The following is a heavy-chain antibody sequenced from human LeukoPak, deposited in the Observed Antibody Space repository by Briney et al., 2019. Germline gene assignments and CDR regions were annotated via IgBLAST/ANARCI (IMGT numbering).Heavy chain of an antibody. Sequence: PSETLSLTCTVSGGSISSSSYYWGWIRQPPGKGLEWIGSIYYSGSTYYNPSLKSRVTISVDTSKNQFSLKLSSVTAADTAVYYCARDNSWGLVHVQYNWFDPWGQGTLVTVSS. D-gene: IGHD4-11*01. CDR1: GGSISSSSYY. J-gene: IGHJ5*02. CDR2: IYYSGST. V-gene: IGHV4-39*07. CDR3: ARDNSWGLVHVQYNWFDP.